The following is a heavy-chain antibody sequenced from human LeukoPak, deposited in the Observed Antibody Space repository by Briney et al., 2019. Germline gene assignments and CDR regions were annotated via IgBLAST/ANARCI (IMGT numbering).Heavy chain of an antibody. CDR2: INSDGSST. CDR3: ARLFDGVTTFDY. D-gene: IGHD1-1*01. V-gene: IGHV3-74*01. Sequence: GGSLRLSCAASGFTFSSYWMHWVRQAPGKGRVWVSRINSDGSSTSYADSVKGRFTISRDNAKNTLYLQMNSLRAEDTAVYYCARLFDGVTTFDYWGQGALVTVSS. J-gene: IGHJ4*02. CDR1: GFTFSSYW.